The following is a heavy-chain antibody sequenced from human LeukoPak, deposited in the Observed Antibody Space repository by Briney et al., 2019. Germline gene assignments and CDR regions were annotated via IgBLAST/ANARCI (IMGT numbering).Heavy chain of an antibody. CDR3: ARDSCSGGSCYSSVWYFDL. CDR1: GGSISSGSYY. J-gene: IGHJ2*01. D-gene: IGHD2-15*01. V-gene: IGHV4-61*02. CDR2: IYTSGST. Sequence: SETLSLTCTVSGGSISSGSYYWSWIGQPAGKGLEWIGRIYTSGSTNYNPSLKSLATIAVDTSKNQFSLKLSSVTAADTAVYYCARDSCSGGSCYSSVWYFDLWGRGTLVTVSS.